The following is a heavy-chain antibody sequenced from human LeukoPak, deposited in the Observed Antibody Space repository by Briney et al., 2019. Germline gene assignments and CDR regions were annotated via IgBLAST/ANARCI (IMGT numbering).Heavy chain of an antibody. J-gene: IGHJ6*03. CDR2: INPSGGST. CDR1: GSTFTSYY. V-gene: IGHV1-46*01. CDR3: ARDVRSASYYYYMDV. D-gene: IGHD3-10*02. Sequence: ASVKVSCKAAGSTFTSYYMHWVRQAPGQGLEWMGIINPSGGSTSYAQKFQGRVTMTRDTSTSTVYMELSSLRSEDTAVYYCARDVRSASYYYYMDVWGKGTTVTVSS.